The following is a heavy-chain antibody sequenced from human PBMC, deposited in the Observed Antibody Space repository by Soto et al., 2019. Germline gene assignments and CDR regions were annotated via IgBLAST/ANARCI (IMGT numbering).Heavy chain of an antibody. J-gene: IGHJ3*02. Sequence: ASVKVSCKASGYSFITSYYMHWVRQAPGQGLEWMGIINPTGSMTKYSQRFQGRLTMTRDTSTSTDYMELTTLTSEDTAVYFCARDTGYDHDAFGIWGQGTMVTVSS. CDR2: INPTGSMT. CDR1: GYSFITSYY. D-gene: IGHD5-12*01. CDR3: ARDTGYDHDAFGI. V-gene: IGHV1-46*01.